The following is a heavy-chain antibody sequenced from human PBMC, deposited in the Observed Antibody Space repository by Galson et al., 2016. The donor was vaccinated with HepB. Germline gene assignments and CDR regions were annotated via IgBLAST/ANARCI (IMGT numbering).Heavy chain of an antibody. J-gene: IGHJ4*02. CDR1: GFTFSSYG. CDR3: AKDGRIYYSSASCHDPFHY. Sequence: SLRLSCAASGFTFSSYGMHWVRQAPGKGLEWVAFISYDGSNKKYEDSVKGRFTISRDNSKKTLYLQMNSLRAEDTAVCYCAKDGRIYYSSASCHDPFHYWGQGTLVTVSS. CDR2: ISYDGSNK. D-gene: IGHD2-2*01. V-gene: IGHV3-30*18.